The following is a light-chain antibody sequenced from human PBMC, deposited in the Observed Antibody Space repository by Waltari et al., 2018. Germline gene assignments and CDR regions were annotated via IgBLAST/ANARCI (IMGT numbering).Light chain of an antibody. Sequence: DTQMTQSPSSLSASVGDRVTITCRTSQSISTHLNWYQQKPGKAPKPLIYSASTLQSGAPSRFSGSGSGTDFTLTISSLQPEDFATYFCQQGYSSLVTFGQGTKVEV. CDR1: QSISTH. V-gene: IGKV1-39*01. CDR2: SAS. CDR3: QQGYSSLVT. J-gene: IGKJ1*01.